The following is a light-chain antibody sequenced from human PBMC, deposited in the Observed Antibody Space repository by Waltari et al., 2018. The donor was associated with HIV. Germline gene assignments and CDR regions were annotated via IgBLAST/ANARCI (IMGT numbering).Light chain of an antibody. CDR3: QSADSSGTYPWV. CDR1: SLPKHY. CDR2: KDS. Sequence: SHDLTQPPSVSVSPGQTARITSSGDSLPKHYPYCYQQKPGQAPVLVIYKDSERPSGIPERFSGSSSGTTVTLTISGVQAEDEADYYCQSADSSGTYPWVFGGGTKLTVL. J-gene: IGLJ3*02. V-gene: IGLV3-25*03.